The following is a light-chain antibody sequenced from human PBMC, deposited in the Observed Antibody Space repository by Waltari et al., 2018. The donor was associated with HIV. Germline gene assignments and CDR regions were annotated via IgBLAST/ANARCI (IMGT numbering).Light chain of an antibody. V-gene: IGLV2-18*01. Sequence: QSALTQPPSVSGSPGQSVSISCTGSSRDVGSYNRFSWYQQPPGTAPKLIIYEVNNRPSGVPDRFSGSQSGNTASLTISGLQAEDEADYYCSLYTGTTNVLFGGGTKLTVL. CDR2: EVN. CDR1: SRDVGSYNR. J-gene: IGLJ2*01. CDR3: SLYTGTTNVL.